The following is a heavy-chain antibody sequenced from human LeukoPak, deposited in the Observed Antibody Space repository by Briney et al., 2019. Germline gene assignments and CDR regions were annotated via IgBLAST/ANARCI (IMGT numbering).Heavy chain of an antibody. CDR2: ISSSGSTI. CDR1: GFTFSSYE. V-gene: IGHV3-48*03. Sequence: PGGSLRLSCAASGFTFSSYEMNWVRQAPGKGLEGVSYISSSGSTIYYADSVKGRFTISRDNAKNSLYLQMNSLRAEDTAVYYCARVAVAGGYYFDYWGQGTLVTVSS. CDR3: ARVAVAGGYYFDY. D-gene: IGHD6-19*01. J-gene: IGHJ4*02.